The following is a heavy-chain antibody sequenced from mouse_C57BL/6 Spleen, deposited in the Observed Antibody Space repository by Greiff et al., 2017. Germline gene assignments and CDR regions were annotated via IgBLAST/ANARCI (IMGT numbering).Heavy chain of an antibody. Sequence: VQLQQPGAELVKPGASVKMSCKASGYTFTSYWITWVKQRPGQGLEWIGDIYPGSGSTNYNEKFKSKATLTVDTSSSTAYMQLSSLTSEDSAVYYCAREWLLNYYAMDYWGQGTSVTVAS. J-gene: IGHJ4*01. CDR2: IYPGSGST. CDR3: AREWLLNYYAMDY. CDR1: GYTFTSYW. D-gene: IGHD2-3*01. V-gene: IGHV1-55*01.